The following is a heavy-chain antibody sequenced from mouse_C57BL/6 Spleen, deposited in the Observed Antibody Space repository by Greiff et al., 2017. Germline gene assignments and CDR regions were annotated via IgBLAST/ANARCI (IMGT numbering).Heavy chain of an antibody. CDR2: IYPRSGNT. Sequence: QVQLQQSGAELARPGASVKLSCKASGYTFTSYGISWVKQRTGQGLEWIGEIYPRSGNTYYNEKFKGKATLTADKSSSTAYMELRSRTSEDSAVYFCARDYGSSSVNWYFDVWGTGTTVTVSS. CDR3: ARDYGSSSVNWYFDV. V-gene: IGHV1-81*01. CDR1: GYTFTSYG. J-gene: IGHJ1*03. D-gene: IGHD1-1*01.